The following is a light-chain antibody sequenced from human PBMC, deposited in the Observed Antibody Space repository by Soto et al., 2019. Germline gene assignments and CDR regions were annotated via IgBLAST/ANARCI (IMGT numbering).Light chain of an antibody. CDR1: SSNIGAGYD. CDR2: GNS. Sequence: QSVLTQPPSVSGAPGQRVTISCTGSSSNIGAGYDVHWYQQLPGTAPKLLIYGNSNRPSGVPDRFSGSKSGTSASLAITGLQAEDEADYYCQSYDSSLSVWGVFGGGTKLTVL. V-gene: IGLV1-40*01. J-gene: IGLJ2*01. CDR3: QSYDSSLSVWGV.